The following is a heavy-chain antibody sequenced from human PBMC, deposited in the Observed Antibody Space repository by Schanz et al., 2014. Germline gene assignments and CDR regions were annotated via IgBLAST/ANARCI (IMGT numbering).Heavy chain of an antibody. V-gene: IGHV3-7*04. CDR2: IKKDGSEK. Sequence: EGQLVESGGGLVRPGGSLRLSCVASGSTFNVYWMSWVRQAPGKGLEWVANIKKDGSEKYYGDSVKGRFTISRDNTKNALFLQMNSLRVEDTAVYYCARGPIPIQGVPMDFWGQGTLVTVSS. CDR3: ARGPIPIQGVPMDF. J-gene: IGHJ4*02. D-gene: IGHD3-10*01. CDR1: GSTFNVYW.